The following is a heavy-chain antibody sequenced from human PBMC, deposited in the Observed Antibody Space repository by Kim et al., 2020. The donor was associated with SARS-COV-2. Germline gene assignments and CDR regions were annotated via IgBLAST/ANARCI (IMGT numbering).Heavy chain of an antibody. V-gene: IGHV3-30*18. Sequence: GGSLRLSCAASGFTFSSYGMHWVRQAPGKGLEWVAVISYDGSNKYYADSVKGRVTISRDNSKNTLYLQINSLRAEDTAVYYCAKEGEYQRLYGSGYFDY. J-gene: IGHJ4*01. CDR3: AKEGEYQRLYGSGYFDY. CDR2: ISYDGSNK. CDR1: GFTFSSYG. D-gene: IGHD2-2*02.